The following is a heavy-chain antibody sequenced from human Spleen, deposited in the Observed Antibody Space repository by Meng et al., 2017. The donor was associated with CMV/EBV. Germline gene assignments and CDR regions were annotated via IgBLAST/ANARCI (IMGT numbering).Heavy chain of an antibody. Sequence: GESLKISCTASGLTFRSYAMHWVRQAPGKGLEWLAVMSYDGSNEYYADYVKGRFTISRDNSKNTLYLQMDSLRPEDTAMYYCARDDDRWNELYPYFGMDVWGQGTTVTVSS. V-gene: IGHV3-30*04. D-gene: IGHD1-1*01. CDR3: ARDDDRWNELYPYFGMDV. CDR2: MSYDGSNE. J-gene: IGHJ6*02. CDR1: GLTFRSYA.